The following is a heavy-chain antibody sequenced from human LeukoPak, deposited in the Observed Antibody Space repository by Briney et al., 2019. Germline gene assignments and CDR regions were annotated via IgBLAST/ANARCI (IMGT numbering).Heavy chain of an antibody. D-gene: IGHD6-13*01. CDR2: ISSSSSYI. J-gene: IGHJ6*02. Sequence: GGSLRLSCAVSGITLSNYGMSWVRQAPGKGLEWVSSISSSSSYIYYADSVKGRFTVSRDNAKNSLYLQMNSLRAEDTAVYYCARDFVLASSSWYRYYGMDVWGQGTTVTVSS. V-gene: IGHV3-21*01. CDR3: ARDFVLASSSWYRYYGMDV. CDR1: GITLSNYG.